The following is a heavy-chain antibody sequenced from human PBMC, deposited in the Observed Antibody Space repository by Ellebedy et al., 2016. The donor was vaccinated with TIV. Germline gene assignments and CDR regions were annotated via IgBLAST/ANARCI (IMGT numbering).Heavy chain of an antibody. CDR1: GFTFSSYA. CDR2: ISGSGGST. V-gene: IGHV3-23*01. J-gene: IGHJ4*02. Sequence: GESLKISXAASGFTFSSYAMSWVRQAPGKGLEWVSAISGSGGSTYYADSVKGRFTISRDNSKNTLYLQMNSLRAEDTAVYYCAKDIVVVPAALDYWGQGTLVTVSS. CDR3: AKDIVVVPAALDY. D-gene: IGHD2-2*01.